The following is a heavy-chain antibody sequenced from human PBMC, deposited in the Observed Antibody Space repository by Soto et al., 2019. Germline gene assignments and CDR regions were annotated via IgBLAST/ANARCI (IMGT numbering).Heavy chain of an antibody. CDR3: TTDIVVVPSSSPV. D-gene: IGHD2-2*01. J-gene: IGHJ6*02. CDR2: IKSRTDGGTT. V-gene: IGHV3-15*01. CDR1: GYTFSNAW. Sequence: GGCLRRSCAASGYTFSNAWMSWVRQAPGKGLEWVGRIKSRTDGGTTDYAAPVKGRFTISRDDSKNTLYLQMNSLKTEDTAVYYCTTDIVVVPSSSPVCGQLTTFTASS.